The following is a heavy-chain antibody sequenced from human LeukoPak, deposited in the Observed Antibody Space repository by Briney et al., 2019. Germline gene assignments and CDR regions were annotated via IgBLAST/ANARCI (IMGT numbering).Heavy chain of an antibody. D-gene: IGHD1-26*01. CDR2: ISSSSSYI. J-gene: IGHJ3*02. V-gene: IGHV3-21*01. Sequence: PGGSLRLSCAASGFTFSSYEMNWVRQAPGKGREWVSSISSSSSYIYYADSVKGRFTISRDNAKNSLYLQMNSLRAEDTAVYYCARGSGSYFSAFDIWGQGTMVTVSS. CDR3: ARGSGSYFSAFDI. CDR1: GFTFSSYE.